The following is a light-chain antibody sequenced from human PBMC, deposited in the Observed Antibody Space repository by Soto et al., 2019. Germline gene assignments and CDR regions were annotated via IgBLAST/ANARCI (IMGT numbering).Light chain of an antibody. CDR3: TSYTSSSTYV. V-gene: IGLV2-14*01. CDR2: DVS. J-gene: IGLJ1*01. Sequence: QSALTQPASVSGSPGQSIAISCTGTSSDVGGYKYVSWYQQHPGKVPKLMIYDVSNRPSGVSDRFSGSKSGNTASLTISGLQAEDEADYYCTSYTSSSTYVFGTGTQLTVL. CDR1: SSDVGGYKY.